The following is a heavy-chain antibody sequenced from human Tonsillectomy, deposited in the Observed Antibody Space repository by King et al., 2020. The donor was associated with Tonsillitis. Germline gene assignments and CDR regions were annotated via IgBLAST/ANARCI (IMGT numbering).Heavy chain of an antibody. CDR3: ARDGPNYYYMDV. Sequence: VQLVESGGDVVQPGTSLRLSCAASGFTFSSSGMHWVRQAPGKGLEWVAVIWYNGSHKYYADSVKGRFTISRDNSKNTLYLRMNSLRAEDTAVYYCARDGPNYYYMDVWGIGTTVTVSS. CDR1: GFTFSSSG. J-gene: IGHJ6*03. V-gene: IGHV3-33*08. CDR2: IWYNGSHK.